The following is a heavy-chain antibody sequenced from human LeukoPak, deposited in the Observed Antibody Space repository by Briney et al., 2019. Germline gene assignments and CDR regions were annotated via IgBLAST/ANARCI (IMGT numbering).Heavy chain of an antibody. CDR2: IRYDGSNK. CDR3: AKDRQQLVYDAFDI. D-gene: IGHD6-13*01. CDR1: GFTFSSYG. J-gene: IGHJ3*02. Sequence: GGSLRLSCAASGFTFSSYGMHWVRQAPGKGLEWVAFIRYDGSNKYYADSVKGRFTISRDNSKNTLYLQMNSLRAEDTAVYYCAKDRQQLVYDAFDIWGQGTMVTVSS. V-gene: IGHV3-30*02.